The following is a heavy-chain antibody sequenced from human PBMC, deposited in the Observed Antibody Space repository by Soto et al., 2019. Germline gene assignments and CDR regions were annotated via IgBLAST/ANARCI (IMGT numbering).Heavy chain of an antibody. Sequence: QVQLQESGPGLVKPSQTLSLTCTVSGGSISSGGYYWSWIRQHQGQGLEWIGYIYYSGSTYYNPSLKSRVTISVDTSKNQFSLKLSSVTAADTAVYYGARSFGVAAAGPFDYWGQGTLVTVSS. CDR1: GGSISSGGYY. CDR2: IYYSGST. J-gene: IGHJ4*02. V-gene: IGHV4-31*03. CDR3: ARSFGVAAAGPFDY. D-gene: IGHD6-13*01.